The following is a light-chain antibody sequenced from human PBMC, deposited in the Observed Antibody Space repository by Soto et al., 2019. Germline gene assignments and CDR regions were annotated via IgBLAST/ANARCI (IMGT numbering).Light chain of an antibody. CDR2: DAS. J-gene: IGKJ4*01. V-gene: IGKV1-33*01. CDR1: QDISKY. CDR3: QQYVHKIT. Sequence: DIQMTQSPSSLSASVGDRVTITCQASQDISKYLNWYQQKPGKAPKLLIYDASNLETGDQSKISGSVSGTDFTFTINSVQPEDIATYYCQQYVHKITFGGGTKVDIK.